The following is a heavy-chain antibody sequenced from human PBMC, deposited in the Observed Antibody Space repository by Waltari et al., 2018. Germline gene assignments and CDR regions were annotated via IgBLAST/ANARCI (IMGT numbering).Heavy chain of an antibody. CDR2: ITSDGSGA. V-gene: IGHV3-74*01. Sequence: EEQLVESGGGLVQPGGSLRLSCAASGFTLSTYWMHWVRQAPGKGLVGVSRITSDGSGANSADSVKGRFTISRDNAKNTLYLQMNSLSAEDTAVYYCASDRVLYGLDVWGQGTTVTVSS. D-gene: IGHD3-10*01. J-gene: IGHJ6*02. CDR1: GFTLSTYW. CDR3: ASDRVLYGLDV.